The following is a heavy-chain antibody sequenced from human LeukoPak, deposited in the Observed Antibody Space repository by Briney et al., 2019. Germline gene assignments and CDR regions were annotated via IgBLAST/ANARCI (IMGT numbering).Heavy chain of an antibody. CDR2: ISGSGGTT. V-gene: IGHV3-23*01. Sequence: GRSLRLSCAASGFTFSGYAMSWVRQAPGKGLEWVSGISGSGGTTYSAASVKGRFTISRDNSKNTLYLQMDSLRAEDTAVYYCAKGELARVASFDIWGQGTLVTVSS. J-gene: IGHJ3*02. CDR3: AKGELARVASFDI. D-gene: IGHD1-26*01. CDR1: GFTFSGYA.